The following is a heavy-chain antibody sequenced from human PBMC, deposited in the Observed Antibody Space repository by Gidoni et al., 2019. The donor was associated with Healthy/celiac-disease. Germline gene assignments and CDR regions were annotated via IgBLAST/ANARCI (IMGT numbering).Heavy chain of an antibody. CDR1: GFTFISYA. Sequence: EVQLLESGGGLVQPGGSLRLSWAASGFTFISYAMSWVRQAPGKGLEWVSAISGSGGSTYYADSVKGRFTISRDNSKNTLYLQMNSLRAEDTAVYYCAKVRRNLGYYYGSGSYPTGPDYWGQGTLVTVSS. D-gene: IGHD3-10*01. CDR2: ISGSGGST. J-gene: IGHJ4*02. V-gene: IGHV3-23*01. CDR3: AKVRRNLGYYYGSGSYPTGPDY.